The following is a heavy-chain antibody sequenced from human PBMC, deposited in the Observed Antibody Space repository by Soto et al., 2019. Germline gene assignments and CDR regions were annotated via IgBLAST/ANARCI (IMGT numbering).Heavy chain of an antibody. Sequence: PSETLSLTCAVSVGSVTISNWWSWVRQTPGKGLEWIGQIHHSGSTNYNPSLTSRVTISVDKSKNQFSLEMKSATAADTAVYYCARGGYYFYMDVWGKGTTVTVSS. CDR3: ARGGYYFYMDV. CDR2: IHHSGST. V-gene: IGHV4-4*02. D-gene: IGHD1-26*01. J-gene: IGHJ6*03. CDR1: VGSVTISNW.